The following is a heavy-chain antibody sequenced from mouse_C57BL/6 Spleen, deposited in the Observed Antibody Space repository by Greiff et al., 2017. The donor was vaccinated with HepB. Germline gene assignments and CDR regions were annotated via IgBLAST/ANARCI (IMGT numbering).Heavy chain of an antibody. CDR3: TTRATTGDY. D-gene: IGHD1-1*01. Sequence: EVHLVESGAELVRPGASVKLSCTASGFNIKDDYMHWVKQRPEQGLEWIGWIDPENGDNESASKFQGKATITADTSSNTAYLQLSSLTSEDTAVYYCTTRATTGDYWGQGTTLTVSS. CDR1: GFNIKDDY. V-gene: IGHV14-4*01. J-gene: IGHJ2*01. CDR2: IDPENGDN.